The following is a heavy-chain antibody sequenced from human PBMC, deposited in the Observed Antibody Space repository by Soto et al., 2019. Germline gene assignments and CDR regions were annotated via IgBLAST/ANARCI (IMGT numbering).Heavy chain of an antibody. CDR1: GGTFSSYA. Sequence: SVKVSCKASGGTFSSYAISWVRQAPGQGLEWMGGIIPIFGTANYAQKFQGRVTITADESTSTAYMELSSLRSEDTAVYYCARTYYYDSSGPRQSWEDGPEVYYYGMDVWGQGTTVTVSS. CDR3: ARTYYYDSSGPRQSWEDGPEVYYYGMDV. J-gene: IGHJ6*02. V-gene: IGHV1-69*13. D-gene: IGHD3-22*01. CDR2: IIPIFGTA.